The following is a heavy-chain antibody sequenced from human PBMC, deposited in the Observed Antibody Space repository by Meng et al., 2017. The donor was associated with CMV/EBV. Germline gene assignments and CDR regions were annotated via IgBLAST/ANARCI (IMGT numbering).Heavy chain of an antibody. D-gene: IGHD2-2*01. CDR2: IIPILGIA. J-gene: IGHJ6*02. Sequence: SAQVSCKASGGTFSSYAISWVRQAPGQGLEWMGGIIPILGIANYAQKFQGRVTITADKSTSTAYMELSSLRSEDTAVYYCARGGDIVVVPAAFPYYYYGMDVWGRETTVTVSS. V-gene: IGHV1-69*10. CDR3: ARGGDIVVVPAAFPYYYYGMDV. CDR1: GGTFSSYA.